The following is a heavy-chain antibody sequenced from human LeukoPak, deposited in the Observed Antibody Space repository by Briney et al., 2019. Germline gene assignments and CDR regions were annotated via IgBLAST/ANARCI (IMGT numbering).Heavy chain of an antibody. D-gene: IGHD3-16*02. Sequence: ASVKVSCKASGYTFTGYYMHWVRQAPGQGLEWMGWINPNSGGTNYAQKFQGRVTMTRDTSISTAYMELSRLRSDDTPVYYCAREDYVWGSYRYTPRVFDYWGQGTLVTVSS. CDR2: INPNSGGT. V-gene: IGHV1-2*02. J-gene: IGHJ4*02. CDR1: GYTFTGYY. CDR3: AREDYVWGSYRYTPRVFDY.